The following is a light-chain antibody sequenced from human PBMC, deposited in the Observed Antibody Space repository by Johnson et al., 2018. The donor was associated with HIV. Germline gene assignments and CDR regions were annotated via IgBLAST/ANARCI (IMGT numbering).Light chain of an antibody. Sequence: QSVLTQPPSVSAAPGQKVTISCSGSSSNIGNNYVSWYQQLQGTAPKLLIYDNNKRPSGIPDRFSGSNSGTSATLGITGLQTGDEADYYCGTWDSSLSGVFGTGTKVTVL. CDR3: GTWDSSLSGV. V-gene: IGLV1-51*01. CDR1: SSNIGNNY. CDR2: DNN. J-gene: IGLJ1*01.